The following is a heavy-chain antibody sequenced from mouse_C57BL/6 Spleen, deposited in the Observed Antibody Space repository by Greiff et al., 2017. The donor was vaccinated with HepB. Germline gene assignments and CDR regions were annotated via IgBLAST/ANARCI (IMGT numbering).Heavy chain of an antibody. J-gene: IGHJ2*01. Sequence: EVQVQQSGTVLARPGASVKMSCKTSGYTFTSYWMHWVKQRPGQGLEWIGAIYPGNSDTSYNQKFKGKAKLTAVTSASTAYMELSSLTNEDSAVYYCTREGITTVVEAPLDYWGQGTTLTVSS. V-gene: IGHV1-5*01. CDR3: TREGITTVVEAPLDY. CDR2: IYPGNSDT. CDR1: GYTFTSYW. D-gene: IGHD1-1*01.